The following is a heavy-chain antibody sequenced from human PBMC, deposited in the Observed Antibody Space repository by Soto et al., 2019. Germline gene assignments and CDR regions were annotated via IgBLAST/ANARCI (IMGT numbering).Heavy chain of an antibody. V-gene: IGHV4-59*01. CDR2: IYYSGST. J-gene: IGHJ6*02. D-gene: IGHD3-22*01. CDR1: GGSISSYY. CDR3: ARAPYYDSSGYTV. Sequence: SETLSLTCTVSGGSISSYYWSWIRQPPGKGLEWIGYIYYSGSTNYNPSLKSRVTISVDTSKNQFSLKLSSVTAADTAVYYCARAPYYDSSGYTVWGQGTTVTVSS.